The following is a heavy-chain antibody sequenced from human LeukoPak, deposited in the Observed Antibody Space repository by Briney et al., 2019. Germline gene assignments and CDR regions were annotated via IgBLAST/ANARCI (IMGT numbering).Heavy chain of an antibody. Sequence: GASVKVSCKASGYTFTGYYMHWVRQAPGQGLEWMGWINPNSGGTNYAQKFQGRVTMTRDTSISTAYMELSSLRSEDTAVYYCARDSRAYCGGDCYELNYWGQGTLVTVSS. CDR2: INPNSGGT. V-gene: IGHV1-2*02. CDR1: GYTFTGYY. CDR3: ARDSRAYCGGDCYELNY. D-gene: IGHD2-21*02. J-gene: IGHJ4*02.